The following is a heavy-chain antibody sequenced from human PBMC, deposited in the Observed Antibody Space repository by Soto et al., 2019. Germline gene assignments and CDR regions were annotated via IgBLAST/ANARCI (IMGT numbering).Heavy chain of an antibody. J-gene: IGHJ4*02. CDR3: AKDQDRDLLGPY. CDR2: ISGSGGST. CDR1: GFTFSSYA. V-gene: IGHV3-23*01. D-gene: IGHD2-8*02. Sequence: PVGSLRLSCAASGFTFSSYAMSWVRQAPGKGLEWVSAISGSGGSTYYADSVKGRFTISRDNSKNTLYLQMNSLRAEDTAVYYCAKDQDRDLLGPYWGQGTLVTVSS.